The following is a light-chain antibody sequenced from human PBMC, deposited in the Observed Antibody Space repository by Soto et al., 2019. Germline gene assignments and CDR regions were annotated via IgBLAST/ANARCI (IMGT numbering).Light chain of an antibody. CDR1: QSVLYNSNNKNY. V-gene: IGKV4-1*01. CDR3: QQYYSTPLT. J-gene: IGKJ4*01. Sequence: DIVMTQSPDSLAVSLGERATINCKSSQSVLYNSNNKNYLTWYQQKPGQPPKLLISWASTRESGVPDRFSGNGSGTDFTLTISSLQAEDVAVYYCQQYYSTPLTFGGGTKVEIK. CDR2: WAS.